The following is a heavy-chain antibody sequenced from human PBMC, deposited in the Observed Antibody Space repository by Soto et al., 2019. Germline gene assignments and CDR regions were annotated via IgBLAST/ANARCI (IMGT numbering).Heavy chain of an antibody. CDR3: ARLSAIDGLGAKYYYYYGMDV. CDR2: INAGNGNT. J-gene: IGHJ6*02. D-gene: IGHD3-22*01. Sequence: ASVKVSCQASGGTFSSYAIRWVRQAPGQRLEWMGWINAGNGNTKYSQKFQGRVTITRDTSASTAYMELSSLRSEDTAVYYCARLSAIDGLGAKYYYYYGMDVWGQGTTVTVSS. V-gene: IGHV1-3*01. CDR1: GGTFSSYA.